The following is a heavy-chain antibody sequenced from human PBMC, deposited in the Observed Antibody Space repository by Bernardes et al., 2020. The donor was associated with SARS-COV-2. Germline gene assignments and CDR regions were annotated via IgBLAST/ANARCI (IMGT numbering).Heavy chain of an antibody. CDR1: GFIFSIYA. Sequence: GGSLRLSCAASGFIFSIYAMNWVRQAPGKGPEWVSGIIGNGNHIAYADSVKGRFTISRDNSKNILYLQMNGLRAEDTAIYYCAKDSQPDGAWNFDFWGQGTLVTVSS. CDR3: AKDSQPDGAWNFDF. CDR2: IIGNGNHI. J-gene: IGHJ4*02. V-gene: IGHV3-23*01.